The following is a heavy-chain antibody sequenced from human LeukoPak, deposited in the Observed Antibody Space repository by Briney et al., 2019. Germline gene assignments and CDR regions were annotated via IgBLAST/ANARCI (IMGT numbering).Heavy chain of an antibody. Sequence: GASVTVSCKASGCTSTSYYMHWVRQAPGQGLEWMGIINPSGGSTSYAQKFQGRVTMTRDTSTSTVYMELSSLRSEDTAVYYCAREFGYYDSSGYLNWFDPWGQGTLVTVSS. V-gene: IGHV1-46*01. D-gene: IGHD3-22*01. CDR3: AREFGYYDSSGYLNWFDP. CDR1: GCTSTSYY. J-gene: IGHJ5*02. CDR2: INPSGGST.